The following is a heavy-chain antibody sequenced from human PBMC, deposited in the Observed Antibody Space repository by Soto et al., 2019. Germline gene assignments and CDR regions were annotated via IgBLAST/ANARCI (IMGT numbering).Heavy chain of an antibody. D-gene: IGHD5-18*01. CDR1: GFTFSNYD. Sequence: GGSLRLSCEASGFTFSNYDMHWVRQATGKGLEWVSAIGTTGDTYYADSVKGRFTISRDNSKNTLYLQMNSLRAEDTAVYYCAKVGGLQRGYSYGFRPDYYYYYGMDVWGQGTTVTVSS. CDR2: IGTTGDT. V-gene: IGHV3-13*01. CDR3: AKVGGLQRGYSYGFRPDYYYYYGMDV. J-gene: IGHJ6*02.